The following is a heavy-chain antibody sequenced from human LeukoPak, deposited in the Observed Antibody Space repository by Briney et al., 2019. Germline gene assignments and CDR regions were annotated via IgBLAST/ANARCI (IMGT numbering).Heavy chain of an antibody. D-gene: IGHD1-26*01. Sequence: GASVKVSCKASGYTFTGYYMHWVRQAPGQGLEWMGWINPNSGGINYAQKFQGRVTMTRDTSISTAYMELSRLRSDDTAVYYCAREDRGSYRFDYWGQGTLVTVSS. CDR3: AREDRGSYRFDY. J-gene: IGHJ4*02. CDR1: GYTFTGYY. V-gene: IGHV1-2*02. CDR2: INPNSGGI.